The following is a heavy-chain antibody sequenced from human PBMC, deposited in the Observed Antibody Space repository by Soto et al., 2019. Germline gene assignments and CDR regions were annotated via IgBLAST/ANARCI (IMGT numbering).Heavy chain of an antibody. CDR2: ISYDGSNK. CDR3: ARDVGGYYYYYGMDV. D-gene: IGHD1-26*01. J-gene: IGHJ6*02. Sequence: QVQLVESGGGVVQPGRSLRLSCAASGFTFSSYAMHWVRQAPGKGLEWVAVISYDGSNKYYADSVKGRFTISRDNSKNTLYLQMNSLRAEDTAVYYCARDVGGYYYYYGMDVWGQGTKVTVSS. CDR1: GFTFSSYA. V-gene: IGHV3-30-3*01.